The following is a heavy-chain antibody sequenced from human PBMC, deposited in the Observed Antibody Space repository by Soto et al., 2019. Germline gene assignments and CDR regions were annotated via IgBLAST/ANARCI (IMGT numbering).Heavy chain of an antibody. D-gene: IGHD5-18*01. V-gene: IGHV5-10-1*01. CDR1: GYSFSSFW. CDR3: GRVRGDKAEGWLDP. Sequence: GESLKISCKVSGYSFSSFWITWVRQMPGKGLEWMGRIDPSDSYANYSPSFQGHVTFSADKSINTAYLQWSSLKASDTAMYYCGRVRGDKAEGWLDPWGQGTLVTVSS. CDR2: IDPSDSYA. J-gene: IGHJ5*02.